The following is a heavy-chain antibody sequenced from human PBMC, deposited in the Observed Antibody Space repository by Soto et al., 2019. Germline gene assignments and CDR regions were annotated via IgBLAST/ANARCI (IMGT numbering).Heavy chain of an antibody. CDR1: GYSISRGHY. Sequence: SETLSLTCAVAGYSISRGHYWGWIRQPPGKGLEWIGSIYHSGSTYYNPSLKSRVTISVDTSKNQFSLKLSSVTAADTAVYYCARASGSYPADWFDPWGQATLVTVS. J-gene: IGHJ5*02. CDR2: IYHSGST. V-gene: IGHV4-38-2*01. D-gene: IGHD1-26*01. CDR3: ARASGSYPADWFDP.